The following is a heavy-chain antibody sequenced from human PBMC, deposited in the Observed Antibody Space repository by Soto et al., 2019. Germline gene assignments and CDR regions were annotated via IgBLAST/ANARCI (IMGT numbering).Heavy chain of an antibody. J-gene: IGHJ4*02. CDR1: GFTFSSYW. CDR2: IKQDGSEK. V-gene: IGHV3-7*01. CDR3: ARVIVVVPAATSGDFDY. Sequence: ESGGGLVQPGGSLRLSCAASGFTFSSYWMSWVRRAPGKGLEWVANIKQDGSEKYYVDSVKGRFTISRDNAKNSLYLQMNSLRAEDTAVYYCARVIVVVPAATSGDFDYWGQGTLVTVSS. D-gene: IGHD2-2*01.